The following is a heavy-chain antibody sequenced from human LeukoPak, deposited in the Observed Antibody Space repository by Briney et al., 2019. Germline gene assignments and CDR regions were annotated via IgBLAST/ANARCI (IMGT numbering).Heavy chain of an antibody. D-gene: IGHD5-18*01. CDR3: SSRYTYGGGY. Sequence: GGSLRLSXAASGFTFCNYGMHWVRQTPGKGLEWVAFTRNESNKYYADSVKGRFTISRDNSKNTLYLQMSSLRAEDTAVYYCSSRYTYGGGYWGQGTLVTVSS. CDR2: TRNESNK. V-gene: IGHV3-30*02. J-gene: IGHJ4*02. CDR1: GFTFCNYG.